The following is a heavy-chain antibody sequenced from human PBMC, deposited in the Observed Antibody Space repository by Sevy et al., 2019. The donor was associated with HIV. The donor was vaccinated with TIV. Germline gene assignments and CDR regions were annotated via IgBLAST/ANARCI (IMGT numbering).Heavy chain of an antibody. D-gene: IGHD3-10*02. V-gene: IGHV3-33*01. CDR1: GFTFSSYG. Sequence: GGSLRLSCAASGFTFSSYGMHWVRQAPGKGLEWVAVIWYDGSNKYYADSVKGRFTISRDNSKNTLYLQMNSLRAEDTDLYYCARGGPLSHYVITSVYFGDYWGQGTLVSVSS. J-gene: IGHJ4*02. CDR3: ARGGPLSHYVITSVYFGDY. CDR2: IWYDGSNK.